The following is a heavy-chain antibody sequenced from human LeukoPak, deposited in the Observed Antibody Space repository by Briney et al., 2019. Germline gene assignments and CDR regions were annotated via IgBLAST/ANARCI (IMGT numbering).Heavy chain of an antibody. J-gene: IGHJ4*02. CDR3: AKMNVLTGYYTPNFDF. Sequence: GGSLRLSCAASGFTFNNYAMSWVRQAPGKGLEWVSAISPGGSDTYYADSVKGRFTISRDNSKNTLYLQMSSLSAEDTAVYYCAKMNVLTGYYTPNFDFWGQGTLVTVSS. V-gene: IGHV3-23*01. CDR1: GFTFNNYA. D-gene: IGHD3-9*01. CDR2: ISPGGSDT.